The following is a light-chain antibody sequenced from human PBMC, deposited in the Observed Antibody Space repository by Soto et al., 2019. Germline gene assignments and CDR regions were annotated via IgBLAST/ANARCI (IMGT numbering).Light chain of an antibody. V-gene: IGKV3-20*01. J-gene: IGKJ1*01. CDR3: QQYGSSSWT. CDR2: GAS. Sequence: EIVLTQSPGTLSLSPGERATLSCRASQSVSASYLAWYQQKPGQAPRLLIYGASGRATGIPDRFSGSGSGTDFTLTISRLEPEDFAVYYCQQYGSSSWTFGRGTKVEIK. CDR1: QSVSASY.